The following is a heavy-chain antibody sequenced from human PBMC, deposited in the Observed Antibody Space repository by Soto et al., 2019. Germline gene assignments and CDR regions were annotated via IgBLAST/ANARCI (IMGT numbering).Heavy chain of an antibody. Sequence: EVQLLESGGGLVQPGGSLRLSCAASGFTFSSYEMNWVRQAPGKGLEWVSYISSSGSTIYYADSVKGRFTISRDNAKNSLYLQMNSLRAEDTAVYYCARGPTEGVGATTYFDYWGQGTLVTVSS. CDR3: ARGPTEGVGATTYFDY. D-gene: IGHD1-26*01. CDR1: GFTFSSYE. J-gene: IGHJ4*02. V-gene: IGHV3-48*03. CDR2: ISSSGSTI.